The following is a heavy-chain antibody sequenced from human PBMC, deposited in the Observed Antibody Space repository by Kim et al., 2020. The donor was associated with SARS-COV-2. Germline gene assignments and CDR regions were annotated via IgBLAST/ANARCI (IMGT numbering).Heavy chain of an antibody. V-gene: IGHV4-30-2*04. D-gene: IGHD3-22*01. J-gene: IGHJ4*02. Sequence: SLKSRVTISVDKSKHQFSLKLSSVTAADTAVYYCARAVLGYYDSSGYYNYWGQGTLVTVSS. CDR3: ARAVLGYYDSSGYYNY.